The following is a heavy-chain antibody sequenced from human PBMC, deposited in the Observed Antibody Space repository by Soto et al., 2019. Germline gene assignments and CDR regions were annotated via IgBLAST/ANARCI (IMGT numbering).Heavy chain of an antibody. D-gene: IGHD6-6*01. CDR1: GGSISSYY. CDR3: ARGIAAREYYFDY. J-gene: IGHJ4*02. V-gene: IGHV4-59*01. Sequence: SETLSLTCTVSGGSISSYYWSWIRQPPGKGLEWIGYIYYSGSTNYSPSLKSRVTISVDTSKNQFSLKLSSVTAADTAVYYCARGIAAREYYFDYWGQGTLVTVS. CDR2: IYYSGST.